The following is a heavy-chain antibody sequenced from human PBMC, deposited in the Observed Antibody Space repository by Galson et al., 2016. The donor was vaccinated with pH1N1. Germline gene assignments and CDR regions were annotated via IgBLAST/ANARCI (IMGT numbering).Heavy chain of an antibody. J-gene: IGHJ5*02. CDR3: ARHRLVRDISMGGWFDP. V-gene: IGHV4-39*01. Sequence: ETLSLTCSVSGDSIRSSTFYWGWTRQPPGQGLEWIGSFFYSENTYYNPSLKGRVTISVDASTNRFSLKLNSVTAADTAVYYCARHRLVRDISMGGWFDPWGQGTQVSVSS. D-gene: IGHD1-26*01. CDR2: FFYSENT. CDR1: GDSIRSSTFY.